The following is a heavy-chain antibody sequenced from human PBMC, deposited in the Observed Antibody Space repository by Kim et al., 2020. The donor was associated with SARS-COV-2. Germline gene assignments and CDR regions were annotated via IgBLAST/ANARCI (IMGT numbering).Heavy chain of an antibody. D-gene: IGHD2-2*01. Sequence: GGSLRLSCAASGFTFTSYWMSWVRQAPGKGLEWVANIKQDGSEKYYVDSVKGRSTISRDNAKKSVYLRVNSLRAEDTAAYYCATSRSLDYWGQGTLVIVSS. CDR3: ATSRSLDY. J-gene: IGHJ4*02. CDR2: IKQDGSEK. CDR1: GFTFTSYW. V-gene: IGHV3-7*01.